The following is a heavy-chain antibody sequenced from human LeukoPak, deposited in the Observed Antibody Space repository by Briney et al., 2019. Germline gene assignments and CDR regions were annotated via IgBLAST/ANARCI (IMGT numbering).Heavy chain of an antibody. V-gene: IGHV3-9*01. CDR1: GFTFDDYA. CDR2: ISWNSGSI. Sequence: GGSLRLSCAASGFTFDDYAMPWVRQAPGKGLEWVSGISWNSGSIGYADSVKGRFTISRDNAKNSLYLQMNSLRAEDTALYYCASLGDSSGYYPYDAFDIWGQGTMVTVSS. D-gene: IGHD3-22*01. J-gene: IGHJ3*02. CDR3: ASLGDSSGYYPYDAFDI.